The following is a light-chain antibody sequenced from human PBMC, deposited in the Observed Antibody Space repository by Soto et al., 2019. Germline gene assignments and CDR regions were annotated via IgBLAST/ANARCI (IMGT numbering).Light chain of an antibody. CDR1: SSNIGSNV. V-gene: IGLV1-44*01. CDR3: AAWDASLNGRV. J-gene: IGLJ1*01. Sequence: QSVLTQPPSASGTPGQRVTVSCSGSSSNIGSNVVNWYRQLPGTAPKLLIYSNNERPSGVPDRFSGSKSGTSASLAISGLQSEDEADYYCAAWDASLNGRVFXTGTKVTVL. CDR2: SNN.